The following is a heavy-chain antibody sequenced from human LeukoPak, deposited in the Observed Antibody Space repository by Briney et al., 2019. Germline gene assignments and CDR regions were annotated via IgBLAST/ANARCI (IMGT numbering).Heavy chain of an antibody. CDR3: ARDVGATRFDY. Sequence: SVKVSCKASGYTFTSYDINWVRQATGQGLEWMGRIIPIFGTANYAQKFQGRVTITTDESTSTAYMELSSLRSEDTAVYYCARDVGATRFDYWGQGTLVTVSS. CDR1: GYTFTSYD. D-gene: IGHD1-26*01. J-gene: IGHJ4*02. V-gene: IGHV1-69*05. CDR2: IIPIFGTA.